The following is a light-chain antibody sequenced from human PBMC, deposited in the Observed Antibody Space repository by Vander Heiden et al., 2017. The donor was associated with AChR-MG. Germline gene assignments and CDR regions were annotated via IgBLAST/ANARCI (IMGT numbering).Light chain of an antibody. Sequence: EIVLTQSPATLSSSPGERATLSCRASQSVSSYLAWYQQKPGQAPRLLIYDASNRATGIPARFSGSGSGTDFTLTISSLEPEDFAVYYCHQRSNWPFTFGQGTRLEIK. CDR2: DAS. CDR1: QSVSSY. CDR3: HQRSNWPFT. V-gene: IGKV3-11*01. J-gene: IGKJ5*01.